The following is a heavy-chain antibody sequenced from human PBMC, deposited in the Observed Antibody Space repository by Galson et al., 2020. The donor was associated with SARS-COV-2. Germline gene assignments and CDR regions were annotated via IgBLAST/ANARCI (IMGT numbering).Heavy chain of an antibody. CDR2: IHYSGST. Sequence: ETSETLSLTCIVSGGSINRAGYYWNWIRQHPGMGLEWIGYIHYSGSTYYNPSLKSRVTISLDTSKNQFSLKLNSVTAADTAVYYCAKEDWDGPTYWGQGTLVTVSS. CDR3: AKEDWDGPTY. V-gene: IGHV4-31*03. D-gene: IGHD1-1*01. CDR1: GGSINRAGYY. J-gene: IGHJ4*02.